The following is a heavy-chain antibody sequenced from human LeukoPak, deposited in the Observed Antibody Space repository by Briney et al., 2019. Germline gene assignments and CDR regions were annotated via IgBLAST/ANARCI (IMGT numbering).Heavy chain of an antibody. V-gene: IGHV4-59*01. J-gene: IGHJ3*02. Sequence: SETLSLTCTVSGGSISSYYWSWIRQPPGKGLECIGNIYYSGSTNYNPSLKSRVTISVDTSKNQFSLKLSSVTAADTAVYYCARVHDSSGYYYLGDAFDIWGQGTMVTVSS. CDR2: IYYSGST. D-gene: IGHD3-22*01. CDR1: GGSISSYY. CDR3: ARVHDSSGYYYLGDAFDI.